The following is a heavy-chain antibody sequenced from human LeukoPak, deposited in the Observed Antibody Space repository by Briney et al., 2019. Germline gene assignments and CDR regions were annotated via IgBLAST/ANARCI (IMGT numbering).Heavy chain of an antibody. D-gene: IGHD2-2*02. J-gene: IGHJ2*01. CDR1: GGSISSYY. Sequence: NPSETLSLTCTVSGGSISSYYWSWIRQPPGKGLEWIGYIYYSGSTNYNPSLKSRVTISVDTSKNQFSLKLSSVTAADTAVYYCARGLYPYYWYFDLWGRGTLVTVPS. CDR3: ARGLYPYYWYFDL. V-gene: IGHV4-59*01. CDR2: IYYSGST.